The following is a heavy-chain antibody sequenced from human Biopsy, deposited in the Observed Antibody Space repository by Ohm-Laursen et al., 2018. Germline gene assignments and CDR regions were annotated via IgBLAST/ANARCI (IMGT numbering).Heavy chain of an antibody. Sequence: GTLSLTCTVSGGSISSDYRSWIRQTPGKGLEWIGYIYYSGSTNYNPSLKSRVTISVDTSKNQFSLRLNSVTAADTAVYYCARATNSTGWPYYYFYGMDVWGQGTTVTVSS. J-gene: IGHJ6*02. CDR1: GGSISSDY. D-gene: IGHD2/OR15-2a*01. V-gene: IGHV4-59*01. CDR3: ARATNSTGWPYYYFYGMDV. CDR2: IYYSGST.